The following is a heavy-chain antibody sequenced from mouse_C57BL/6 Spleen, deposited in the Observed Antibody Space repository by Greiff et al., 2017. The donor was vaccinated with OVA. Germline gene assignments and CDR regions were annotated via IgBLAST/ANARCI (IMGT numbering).Heavy chain of an antibody. CDR2: IWTGGGT. CDR3: ARITTVVEEYFDY. CDR1: GFSLTSYA. Sequence: VMLVESGPGLVAPSQRLSITCTVSGFSLTSYAISWVRQPPGKGLEWLGVIWTGGGTNYNSALKSRLSISKDNSKSQVFLKMNSLQTDDTARYYCARITTVVEEYFDYWGQGTTLTVSS. J-gene: IGHJ2*01. V-gene: IGHV2-9-1*01. D-gene: IGHD1-1*01.